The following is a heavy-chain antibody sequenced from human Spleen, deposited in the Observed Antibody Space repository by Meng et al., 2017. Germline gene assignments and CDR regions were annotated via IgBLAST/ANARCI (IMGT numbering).Heavy chain of an antibody. D-gene: IGHD2-2*01. V-gene: IGHV4-61*02. J-gene: IGHJ6*02. CDR3: ARDTPIGYCSSTSCYHYYGMDV. CDR1: GGSISSGSYY. CDR2: IYTSGST. Sequence: LRLSCTVSGGSISSGSYYWSWIRQPAGKGLEWIGRIYTSGSTNYNPSLKSRVTISVDTSKNQFSLKLSSVTAADTAVYYCARDTPIGYCSSTSCYHYYGMDVWGQGTTVTVSS.